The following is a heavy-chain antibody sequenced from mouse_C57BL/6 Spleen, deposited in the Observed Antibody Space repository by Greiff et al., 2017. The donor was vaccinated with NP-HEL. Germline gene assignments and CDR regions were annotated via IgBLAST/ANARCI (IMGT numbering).Heavy chain of an antibody. CDR2: IDPETGGT. Sequence: QVQLQQSGAELVRPGASVTLSCKASGYTFTDYEMHWVKQTPVHGLEWIGAIDPETGGTAYNQKFKGKAILTADKSSSTAYMELRSLTSEDSAVYYCTLGYSSWFAHWGQGTLVTVSA. D-gene: IGHD2-3*01. CDR1: GYTFTDYE. V-gene: IGHV1-15*01. CDR3: TLGYSSWFAH. J-gene: IGHJ3*01.